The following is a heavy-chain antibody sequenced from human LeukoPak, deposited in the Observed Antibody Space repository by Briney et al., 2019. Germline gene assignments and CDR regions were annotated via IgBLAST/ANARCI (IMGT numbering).Heavy chain of an antibody. CDR1: GFTLSSYA. CDR3: AKDMVRGLVFFRGSKFDY. Sequence: GGSLRLSCAASGFTLSSYAMSWVRQAPGKGLEWVSAISGSGGSTYYADSVKGRFTISRDNSKNTLYLQVNSLRAEDTAVYYCAKDMVRGLVFFRGSKFDYWGQGTLVTVSS. D-gene: IGHD3-10*01. J-gene: IGHJ4*02. V-gene: IGHV3-23*01. CDR2: ISGSGGST.